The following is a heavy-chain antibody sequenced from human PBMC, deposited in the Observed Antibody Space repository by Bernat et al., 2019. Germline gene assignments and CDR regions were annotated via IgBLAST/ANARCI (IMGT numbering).Heavy chain of an antibody. J-gene: IGHJ6*02. CDR3: ARDKRSFSGGPDYHYYYGMDV. Sequence: QVQLVESGGGVVQPGRSLRLSCAASGFTFSSYAMHWVRQAPGKGLEWVAVISYDGSNKYYADSVKGRFTISRDNSKNTLYLQMNSLRAEDTAVYYCARDKRSFSGGPDYHYYYGMDVWGQGTTVTVSS. V-gene: IGHV3-30-3*01. CDR2: ISYDGSNK. D-gene: IGHD1-26*01. CDR1: GFTFSSYA.